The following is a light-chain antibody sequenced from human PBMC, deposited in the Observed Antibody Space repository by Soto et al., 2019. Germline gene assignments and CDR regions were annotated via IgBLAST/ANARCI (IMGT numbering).Light chain of an antibody. CDR1: QSVSSTY. V-gene: IGKV3-20*01. CDR3: QQFGSSPLYT. Sequence: EIVLTQSPGTLSLSPGEGATLSCSASQSVSSTYLAWYQQRPGQAPRLLIYSASSRAAGVPDRFSGSGSGTDFTLTISRLEPEDFAVYYCQQFGSSPLYTFGQGTKLEIK. J-gene: IGKJ2*01. CDR2: SAS.